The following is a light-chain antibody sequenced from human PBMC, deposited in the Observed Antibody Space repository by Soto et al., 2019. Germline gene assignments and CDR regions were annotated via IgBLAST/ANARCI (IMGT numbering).Light chain of an antibody. CDR2: GNR. Sequence: QSVLTQPPSVSGTPGQRVTISCTGSSSNLGAGYDVHWYQLLPGTAPKLLIYGNRNRPSGVPHRFSGSKSGTSASLAITGLQAEDEADYYCQSYDNSLGVCYVFGTGTKVTVL. CDR1: SSNLGAGYD. CDR3: QSYDNSLGVCYV. J-gene: IGLJ1*01. V-gene: IGLV1-40*01.